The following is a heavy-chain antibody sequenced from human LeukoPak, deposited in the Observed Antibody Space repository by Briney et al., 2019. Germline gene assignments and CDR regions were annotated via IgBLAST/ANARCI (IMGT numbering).Heavy chain of an antibody. D-gene: IGHD3-22*01. V-gene: IGHV3-30*02. CDR1: GFTFSSYG. J-gene: IGHJ4*02. Sequence: PGGSLRLSCAASGFTFSSYGMHWVRQAPGKGLEWVAFIRYDGGNKYYADSVKGRFTISRDNSKNTLYLQMNSLRAEDTAVYYCAKPLTYYYDRSGAPDYWGQGTLVTVSS. CDR3: AKPLTYYYDRSGAPDY. CDR2: IRYDGGNK.